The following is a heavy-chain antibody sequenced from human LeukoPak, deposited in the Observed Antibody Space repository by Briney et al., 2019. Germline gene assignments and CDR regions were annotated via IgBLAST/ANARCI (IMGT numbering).Heavy chain of an antibody. CDR1: GGSISSSSYY. V-gene: IGHV4-39*07. J-gene: IGHJ3*02. CDR3: ARDSVIVVSSGAFDI. Sequence: SETLSLTCTVSGGSISSSSYYWGWIRQPPGKGLEWIGSIYYSGSTYYNPSLKSRVTISVDTSKNQFSLELSSVTAADTAVYYCARDSVIVVSSGAFDIWGQGTMVTVSS. D-gene: IGHD2/OR15-2a*01. CDR2: IYYSGST.